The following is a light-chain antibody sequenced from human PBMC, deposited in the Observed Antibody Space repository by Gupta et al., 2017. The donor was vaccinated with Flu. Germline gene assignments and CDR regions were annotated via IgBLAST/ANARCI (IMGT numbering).Light chain of an antibody. CDR3: GIWDSSLSTPWV. V-gene: IGLV1-51*01. CDR1: RSDVGKNY. J-gene: IGLJ1*01. CDR2: DNN. Sequence: QSVLTQPPSVSAAPGQKVTISCPGSRSDVGKNYVSWYQQLPGTAPKVLIYDNNKRPSGIPDRFSGSKSATSATLGISGLQPGDEADYYCGIWDSSLSTPWVFGTGTKVTVL.